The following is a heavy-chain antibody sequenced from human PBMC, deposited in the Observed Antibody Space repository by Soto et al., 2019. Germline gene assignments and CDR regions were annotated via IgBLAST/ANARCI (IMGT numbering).Heavy chain of an antibody. J-gene: IGHJ5*02. D-gene: IGHD3-3*01. V-gene: IGHV3-7*01. CDR1: GFTFSSYW. CDR2: IKQDGSEK. CDR3: ARLREGFWSGYPVFDGFDP. Sequence: GGSLRLSCAASGFTFSSYWMSWVRQAPGKGLEWVANIKQDGSEKYYVDSVKGRFTISRDNAKNSLYLQMNSLRAEDTAVYYCARLREGFWSGYPVFDGFDPWGQGTLVTVSS.